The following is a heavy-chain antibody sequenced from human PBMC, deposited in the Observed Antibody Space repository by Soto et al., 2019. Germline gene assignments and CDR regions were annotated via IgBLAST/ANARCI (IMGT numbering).Heavy chain of an antibody. CDR3: ARSQVTVTTFGGFDY. V-gene: IGHV4-30-4*01. D-gene: IGHD4-17*01. J-gene: IGHJ4*02. Sequence: LSLTCTVSGGSISSGDYYWSWIRQPPGKGLEWIGYIYYSGSTYYNPSLKSRVTISVDTSKNQFSLKLSSVTAAGTAVYYCARSQVTVTTFGGFDYWGQGTLVTVSS. CDR2: IYYSGST. CDR1: GGSISSGDYY.